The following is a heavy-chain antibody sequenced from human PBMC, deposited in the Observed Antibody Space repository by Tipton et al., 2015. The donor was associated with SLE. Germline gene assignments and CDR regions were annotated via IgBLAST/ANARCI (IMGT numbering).Heavy chain of an antibody. D-gene: IGHD3-9*01. Sequence: TLSLTCTVSGGSISSSDYSWGWIRQPPGKGLEWIGGIYYSGSTFYNPSLKSRVTISVDTSKYQLSLQLSSVTAADTAVYYCARGGEYDLLFFDLWGQGKLVTVSS. J-gene: IGHJ4*02. V-gene: IGHV4-39*07. CDR1: GGSISSSDYS. CDR2: IYYSGST. CDR3: ARGGEYDLLFFDL.